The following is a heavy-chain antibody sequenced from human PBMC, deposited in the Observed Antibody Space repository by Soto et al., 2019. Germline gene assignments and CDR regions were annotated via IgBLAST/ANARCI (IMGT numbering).Heavy chain of an antibody. D-gene: IGHD3-22*01. CDR3: ARGVRYYYDSSGLYPVYGMDV. Sequence: SVKVSCKASGGTFSSYAISWVRQAPGQGLEWVGGIIPIFGTANYAQKFQGRVTITADESTSTAYMELSSLRSEDTAVYYCARGVRYYYDSSGLYPVYGMDVWGQGTTVTVSS. J-gene: IGHJ6*02. CDR2: IIPIFGTA. CDR1: GGTFSSYA. V-gene: IGHV1-69*13.